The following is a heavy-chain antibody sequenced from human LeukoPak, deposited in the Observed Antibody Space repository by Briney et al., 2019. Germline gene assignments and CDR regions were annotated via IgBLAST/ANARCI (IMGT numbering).Heavy chain of an antibody. J-gene: IGHJ5*02. CDR3: ARATPGFSSAWFSNWFDP. V-gene: IGHV4-61*01. CDR1: GGSVSSNNYY. CDR2: IYYSGTT. D-gene: IGHD6-19*01. Sequence: SETLSLTCTVSGGSVSSNNYYWSWIRQPPGRGLEWIGYIYYSGTTRYNPSLRSRVTISVDTSKNQFSLILTSVTAADTAVYYCARATPGFSSAWFSNWFDPWGQGALVTVSA.